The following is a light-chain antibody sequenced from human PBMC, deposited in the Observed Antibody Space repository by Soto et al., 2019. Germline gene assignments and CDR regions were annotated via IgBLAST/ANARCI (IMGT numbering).Light chain of an antibody. CDR1: QSVSSN. Sequence: EIVMTQSPATLSVSPGERATLSCRASQSVSSNLAWYQQKPGQAPRLLSYGASTRATGIPAGFSGRRSGTEFTLTISSLQSEDFAVYYCQQYDNWPPTFGQGTKVEIK. V-gene: IGKV3-15*01. J-gene: IGKJ1*01. CDR2: GAS. CDR3: QQYDNWPPT.